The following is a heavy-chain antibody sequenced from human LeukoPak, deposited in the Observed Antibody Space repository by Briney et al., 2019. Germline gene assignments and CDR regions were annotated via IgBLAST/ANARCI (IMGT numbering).Heavy chain of an antibody. Sequence: PGGSLRLSCAASGFTFSSYWMSWVRQAPGKGLEWVSAISVSGGSTYYADSVKGRFTISRDNSKNTLYLQMNSLRAEDTAVYYCAKGRGWEASYYYYYMDVWGKGTTVTISS. D-gene: IGHD1-26*01. J-gene: IGHJ6*03. V-gene: IGHV3-23*01. CDR3: AKGRGWEASYYYYYMDV. CDR1: GFTFSSYW. CDR2: ISVSGGST.